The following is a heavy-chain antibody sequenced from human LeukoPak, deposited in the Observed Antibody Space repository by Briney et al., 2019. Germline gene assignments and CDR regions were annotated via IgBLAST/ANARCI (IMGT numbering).Heavy chain of an antibody. J-gene: IGHJ4*02. CDR3: ARDRDYAFDY. CDR1: EFTFSSHA. Sequence: GSLRLSCAASEFTFSSHAMSWVRQAPGKGLEWVSGISVPAGNTHYADSVKGRFTISRDNSKNTLYMQMNSLRAEDTAVYYCARDRDYAFDYWGQGTLVTVSS. CDR2: ISVPAGNT. D-gene: IGHD4-17*01. V-gene: IGHV3-23*01.